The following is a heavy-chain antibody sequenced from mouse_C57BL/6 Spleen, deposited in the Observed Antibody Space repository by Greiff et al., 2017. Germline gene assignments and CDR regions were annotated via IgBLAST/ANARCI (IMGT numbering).Heavy chain of an antibody. D-gene: IGHD2-13*01. J-gene: IGHJ3*01. CDR1: GYSFTGYY. V-gene: IGHV1-42*01. Sequence: VQLQQSGPELVKPGASVKISCKASGYSFTGYYMNWVKQSPEKSLEWIGEINPSTGGTTYNQKFKAKATLTVDKSSSTAYMQLKSLTSEDSAVYYCARKDYSAWFAYWGQGTLVTVSA. CDR2: INPSTGGT. CDR3: ARKDYSAWFAY.